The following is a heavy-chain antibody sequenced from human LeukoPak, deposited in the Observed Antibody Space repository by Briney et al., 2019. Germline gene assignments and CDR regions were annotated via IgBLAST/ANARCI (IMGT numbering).Heavy chain of an antibody. CDR1: GFTFSSYS. Sequence: GGSLRLSCAASGFTFSSYSMNWVRQAPGKGLEWVSSISSSSSYIYYADSVKGRFTISRDNAKNSLYLQMNSLRAEDTAVYYCARNGVNSGWSLGGRFDYWGQGTLVTVSS. D-gene: IGHD6-19*01. CDR2: ISSSSSYI. J-gene: IGHJ4*02. V-gene: IGHV3-21*01. CDR3: ARNGVNSGWSLGGRFDY.